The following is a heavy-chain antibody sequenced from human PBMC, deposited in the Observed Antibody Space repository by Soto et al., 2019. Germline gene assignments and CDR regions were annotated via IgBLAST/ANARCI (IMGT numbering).Heavy chain of an antibody. V-gene: IGHV1-2*02. Sequence: QVQLVQSGAEVKKPGASVKVSCKASGYTFNSYYIHWVRQAPGQGLEWMGWINPNSDDTGYAQSFQGRVTMTRDMSMTTAYMDLTRLRSDDTAVYYCVRVGLNRNYDFDFWGQGTLITVSS. CDR2: INPNSDDT. D-gene: IGHD3-16*01. CDR3: VRVGLNRNYDFDF. J-gene: IGHJ4*02. CDR1: GYTFNSYY.